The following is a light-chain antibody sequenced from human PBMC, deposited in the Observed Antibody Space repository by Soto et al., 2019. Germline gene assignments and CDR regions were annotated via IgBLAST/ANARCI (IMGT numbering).Light chain of an antibody. J-gene: IGKJ1*01. CDR2: DAS. V-gene: IGKV3-20*01. CDR1: QSVNSNY. CDR3: QHYGGSPLT. Sequence: EIVLTQSPGTLSLSPGERATLSCRASQSVNSNYLAWYQQKPGQAPRLLFSDASSRATSIPDMFSGSGSGADFTLTITRLEAEDFAVYFCQHYGGSPLTFGQGTTVE.